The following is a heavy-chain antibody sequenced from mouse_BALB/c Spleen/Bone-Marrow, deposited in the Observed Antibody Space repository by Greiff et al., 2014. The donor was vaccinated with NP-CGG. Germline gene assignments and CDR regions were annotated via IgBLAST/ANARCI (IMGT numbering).Heavy chain of an antibody. CDR1: GFNIKDTY. Sequence: DVKLQESGAELVKPGASVKSSCTASGFNIKDTYMHWVKQRPEQGLEWIGRIDPANGNTKYDPKFQGKATITADTSSNTAYLQLSSLTSEDTAVYYCARYYYGSSYFDYWGQGTTLTVSS. CDR2: IDPANGNT. D-gene: IGHD1-1*01. J-gene: IGHJ2*01. CDR3: ARYYYGSSYFDY. V-gene: IGHV14-3*02.